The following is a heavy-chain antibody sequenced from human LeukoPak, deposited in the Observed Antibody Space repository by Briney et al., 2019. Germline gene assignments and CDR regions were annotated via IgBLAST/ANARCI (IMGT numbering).Heavy chain of an antibody. CDR1: GGTFSSYA. CDR3: ARGGGDSSSRPLI. J-gene: IGHJ3*02. CDR2: IIPILGIA. Sequence: ASVKVSCKASGGTFSSYAISWVRQAPGQGLEWMGRIIPILGIANYAQKFQGRVTMTRNTSISTAYMELSSLRSEDTAVYYCARGGGDSSSRPLIWGQGTMVTVSS. D-gene: IGHD6-13*01. V-gene: IGHV1-69*04.